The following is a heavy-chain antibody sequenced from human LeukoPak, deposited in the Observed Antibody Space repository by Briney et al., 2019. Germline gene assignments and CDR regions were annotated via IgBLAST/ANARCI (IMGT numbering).Heavy chain of an antibody. D-gene: IGHD6-19*01. CDR2: VWYDGTNK. Sequence: PGRSLRLSCAASGFTFSSYGMHWVRQAPGKGLEWGADVWYDGTNKYYPDSVKGRFTISRDNSKNTLYLQMNSLRAEDTAVYYCARDPGVRWLVGFDYWGQGTLVTVSS. V-gene: IGHV3-33*01. CDR1: GFTFSSYG. J-gene: IGHJ4*02. CDR3: ARDPGVRWLVGFDY.